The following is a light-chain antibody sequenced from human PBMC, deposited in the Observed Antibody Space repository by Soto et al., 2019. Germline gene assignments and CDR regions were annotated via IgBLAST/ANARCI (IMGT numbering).Light chain of an antibody. CDR3: QQYSTFPWT. CDR1: HTIFYSSNRKDY. J-gene: IGKJ1*01. V-gene: IGKV4-1*01. CDR2: WAS. Sequence: DIVMSQSPDSLAVSLFESAIINCMSIHTIFYSSNRKDYLAWYQQKPGQPPRVLIYWASTRASGVPDRFSGSGSGSDFTLTISNLQAEDVAVYYCQQYSTFPWTFGQGTKVDIK.